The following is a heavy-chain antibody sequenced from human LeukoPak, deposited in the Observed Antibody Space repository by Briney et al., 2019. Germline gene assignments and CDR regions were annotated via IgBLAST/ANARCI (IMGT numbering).Heavy chain of an antibody. J-gene: IGHJ6*03. D-gene: IGHD3-3*01. Sequence: PSETQSLTCTVSGGSISSYYWSWIRQPPGKGLEWIGYIYYSGSTNYNPSLKSRVTISVDTSKNQFSLKLSSVTAADTAVYYCARGVLGVVYYYYMDVWGKGTTVTVSS. CDR3: ARGVLGVVYYYYMDV. V-gene: IGHV4-59*01. CDR1: GGSISSYY. CDR2: IYYSGST.